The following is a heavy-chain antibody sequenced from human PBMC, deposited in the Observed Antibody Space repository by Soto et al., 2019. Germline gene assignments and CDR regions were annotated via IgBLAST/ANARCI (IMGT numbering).Heavy chain of an antibody. CDR1: GGIIMNYA. Sequence: VLMVQPGAESKSPGSSVSVSCKACGGIIMNYAFSCVRKPRGPGRVWMGGVIPIFGTTNYTQKFQGSGTITADASTYTAFLDLGSVTSEDTAVYYRARDPRRGSYGSMTYYGGYVDSLGQGTLVAGSS. J-gene: IGHJ4*02. V-gene: IGHV1-69*01. CDR2: VIPIFGTT. CDR3: ARDPRRGSYGSMTYYGGYVDS. D-gene: IGHD3-10*01.